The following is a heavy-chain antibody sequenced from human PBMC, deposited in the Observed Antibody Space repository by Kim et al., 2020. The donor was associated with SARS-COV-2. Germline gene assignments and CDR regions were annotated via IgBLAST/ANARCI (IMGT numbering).Heavy chain of an antibody. CDR3: ARGPRIAAAGYYFDY. CDR2: INAGNGNT. CDR1: GYTFTSYA. D-gene: IGHD6-13*01. J-gene: IGHJ4*02. V-gene: IGHV1-3*01. Sequence: ASVKVSCKASGYTFTSYAMHWVRQAPGQRLEWMGWINAGNGNTKYSQKFQGRVTITRDTSASTAYMELSSLRSEDTAVYYCARGPRIAAAGYYFDYWGQGTLVTVSS.